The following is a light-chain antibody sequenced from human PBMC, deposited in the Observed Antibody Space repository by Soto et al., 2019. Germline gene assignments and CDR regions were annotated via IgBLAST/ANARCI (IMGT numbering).Light chain of an antibody. Sequence: DIQMTQSPSSLSASVGDRVTITCRASQSISSYLNWYQQKPGKAPKLLIYAASSLQSGVPSRFSGSGAGTGFTLNISRLQPEDAATYYCQPSYSTPPLFGQGTKLEIK. CDR3: QPSYSTPPL. V-gene: IGKV1-39*01. J-gene: IGKJ2*01. CDR2: AAS. CDR1: QSISSY.